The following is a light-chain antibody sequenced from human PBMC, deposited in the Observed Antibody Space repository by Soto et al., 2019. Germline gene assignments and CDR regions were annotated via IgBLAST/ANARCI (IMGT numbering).Light chain of an antibody. CDR3: QHYDNLPYT. J-gene: IGKJ2*01. CDR1: QDINKY. V-gene: IGKV1-33*01. Sequence: DIQMTQSPSSLSASVGDRVTITCQASQDINKYLSWFQQKPGKVPNLLIYDASELETGVPSRFSGSGSGTDFTFTISSLQPEDIATYYCQHYDNLPYTFGQGTKLEMK. CDR2: DAS.